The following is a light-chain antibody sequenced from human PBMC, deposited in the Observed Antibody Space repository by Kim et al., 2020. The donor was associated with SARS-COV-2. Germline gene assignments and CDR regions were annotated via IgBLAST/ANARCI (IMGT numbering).Light chain of an antibody. V-gene: IGKV3-20*01. CDR1: QSISSSY. J-gene: IGKJ3*01. CDR3: QQYGSSFT. CDR2: GAS. Sequence: LCPGERATHSCRTSQSISSSYLAWYQQKPGQAPRLLIYGASTRATGIPDRFSGSGSGTDFTLTISRLEPEDFAVYYCQQYGSSFTFGPGTKVDIK.